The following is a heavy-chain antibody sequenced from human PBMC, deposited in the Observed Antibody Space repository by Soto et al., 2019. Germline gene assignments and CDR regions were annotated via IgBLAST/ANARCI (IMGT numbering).Heavy chain of an antibody. J-gene: IGHJ4*02. CDR2: INSQGRNT. Sequence: DVQLVESGGGLVQPGGSLRLSCAASGFTFTTYWMHWVRQAPGKGLEWVSRINSQGRNTNYADSVKGRFTFSRDNAKNTVYLEMNSLRVDDTAVYYCAREAYSYGYFDYWGQGAVVTVSS. CDR3: AREAYSYGYFDY. CDR1: GFTFTTYW. V-gene: IGHV3-74*01. D-gene: IGHD5-18*01.